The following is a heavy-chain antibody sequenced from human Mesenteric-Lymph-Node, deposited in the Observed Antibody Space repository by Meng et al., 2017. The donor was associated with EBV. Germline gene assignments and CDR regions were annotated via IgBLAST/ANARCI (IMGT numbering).Heavy chain of an antibody. V-gene: IGHV1-18*01. CDR3: GGSNYYYGLDV. D-gene: IGHD3-16*01. Sequence: QVRLVQSGAEVKKPGASVKVSCQASGYTFNNYGISWVRQAPGQGLEWMGWISAYTGNTNYAQNFQDRVTMMTDASTTTAYMELRSLRSDGTAVYFCGGSNYYYGLDVWGQGTVVTVSS. CDR2: ISAYTGNT. CDR1: GYTFNNYG. J-gene: IGHJ6*02.